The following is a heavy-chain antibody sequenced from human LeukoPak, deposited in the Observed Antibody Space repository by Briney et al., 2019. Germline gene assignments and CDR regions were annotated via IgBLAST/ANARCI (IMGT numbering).Heavy chain of an antibody. Sequence: GGSLRLSCAASGFSFSTYAINWVRQAPGKGLEWVAVISYDGSNKYYADSVKGRFTISRDNSKNTLYLQMNSLRAEDTAVYYCAKGGYYDSSGYSIDAFDIWGQGTMVTVSS. CDR1: GFSFSTYA. V-gene: IGHV3-30*18. CDR2: ISYDGSNK. D-gene: IGHD3-22*01. J-gene: IGHJ3*02. CDR3: AKGGYYDSSGYSIDAFDI.